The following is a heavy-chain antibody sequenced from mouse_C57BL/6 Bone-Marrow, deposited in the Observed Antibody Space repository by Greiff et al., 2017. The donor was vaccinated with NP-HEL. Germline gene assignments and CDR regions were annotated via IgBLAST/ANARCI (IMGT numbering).Heavy chain of an antibody. CDR2: INPNNGGT. CDR3: ATTGTNAMDY. D-gene: IGHD4-1*02. V-gene: IGHV1-26*01. Sequence: EVQLQQSGPELVKPGASVKISCKASGYTFTDYYMNWVKQSHGKSLEWIGDINPNNGGTSYNQKFKGKATLTVDKSSSTAYMELRSLTSEDSAVYYCATTGTNAMDYWGQGTSVTVSS. CDR1: GYTFTDYY. J-gene: IGHJ4*01.